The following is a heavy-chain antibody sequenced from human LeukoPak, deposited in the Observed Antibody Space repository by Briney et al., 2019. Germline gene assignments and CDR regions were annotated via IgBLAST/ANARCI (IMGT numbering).Heavy chain of an antibody. Sequence: GGSLRLSCAAPGFTFSSYAMHWVRQAPGKGLEWVAVISYDGSNKYYADSVKGRFTISRDNSKNTLYLQMNSLRAEDTAVYYCARDRGIWPDYWGQGTLVTVSS. V-gene: IGHV3-30*04. J-gene: IGHJ4*02. CDR1: GFTFSSYA. CDR2: ISYDGSNK. D-gene: IGHD3-10*01. CDR3: ARDRGIWPDY.